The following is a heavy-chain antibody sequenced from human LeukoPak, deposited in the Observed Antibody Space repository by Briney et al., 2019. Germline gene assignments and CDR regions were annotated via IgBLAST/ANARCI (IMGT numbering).Heavy chain of an antibody. V-gene: IGHV3-23*01. D-gene: IGHD5-12*01. CDR2: IIASSGST. CDR1: GFSLNNYA. CDR3: VKGGYDYVEVAYFDF. Sequence: PGGSLRLSCAASGFSLNNYAMSRVRQAPGKGLEWVSIIIASSGSTFYADPVKGRFTISRDNSKNTLYLQMNSLRVEDTAVYYCVKGGYDYVEVAYFDFWGQGTLVSVCS. J-gene: IGHJ4*02.